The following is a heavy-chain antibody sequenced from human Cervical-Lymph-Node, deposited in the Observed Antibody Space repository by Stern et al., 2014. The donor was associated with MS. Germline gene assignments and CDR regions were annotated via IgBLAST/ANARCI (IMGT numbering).Heavy chain of an antibody. J-gene: IGHJ3*02. CDR2: ISAYNRNT. CDR1: GYTFSSYG. D-gene: IGHD5-12*01. V-gene: IGHV1-18*01. Sequence: VQLVQSGAEVTKPGASVTVSCKASGYTFSSYGINWVRQAPGQGLEWMGWISAYNRNTAYAQKLQGRVPMTTDTSTSTAYMELRSLRADDPAVYYCARGGYPDAFDIWGQGTMVTVSS. CDR3: ARGGYPDAFDI.